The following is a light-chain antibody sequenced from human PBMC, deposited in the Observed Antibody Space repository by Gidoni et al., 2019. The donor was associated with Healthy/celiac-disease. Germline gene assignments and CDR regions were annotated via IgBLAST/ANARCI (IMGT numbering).Light chain of an antibody. Sequence: EIVMTQSSATLSVSPGESATLSCRASQSGSSNLAWYQQKPGQAHRLLIYGASTRATGIPARFSGSGSGTEFTLTISSLQSEDFAVYYCQQYNNWPSFTFGPGTKVDIK. V-gene: IGKV3-15*01. CDR2: GAS. CDR3: QQYNNWPSFT. CDR1: QSGSSN. J-gene: IGKJ3*01.